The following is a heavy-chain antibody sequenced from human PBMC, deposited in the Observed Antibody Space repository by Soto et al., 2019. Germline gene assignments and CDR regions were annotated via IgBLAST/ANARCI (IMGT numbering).Heavy chain of an antibody. CDR2: IYDSVNT. J-gene: IGHJ4*02. V-gene: IGHV4-31*03. CDR1: GDALSIGGRY. CDR3: ARVDQRGYFAILTDY. D-gene: IGHD3-9*01. Sequence: PSESRSLTCTVSGDALSIGGRYRIEIRQHPGKGLEWIGHIYDSVNTYYSPSLRSRVTISADMSKNQFSLNLRSVTAADTAVYYCARVDQRGYFAILTDYWGQGTLVTVS.